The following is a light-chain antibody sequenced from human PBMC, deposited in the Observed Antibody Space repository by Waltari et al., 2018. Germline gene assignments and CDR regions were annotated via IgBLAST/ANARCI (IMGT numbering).Light chain of an antibody. CDR1: QSIITW. V-gene: IGKV1-5*03. CDR3: QQYNKYPLT. J-gene: IGKJ4*01. Sequence: DIQMTQSPSTLSASVGDRVTISCRAMQSIITWLAWYQQKPGKAPKHLVYKASSLESGVPSRFSGSGSGTEFTLTISSLQADDFATYYCQQYNKYPLTFGGGTKVEI. CDR2: KAS.